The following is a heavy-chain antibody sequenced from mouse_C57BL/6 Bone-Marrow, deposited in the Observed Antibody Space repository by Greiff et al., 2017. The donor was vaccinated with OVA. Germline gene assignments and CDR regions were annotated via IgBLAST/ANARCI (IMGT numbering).Heavy chain of an antibody. D-gene: IGHD1-1*01. CDR1: GYTFTSYW. CDR3: VYGGSYVELDY. V-gene: IGHV1-64*01. Sequence: VQLQQPGAELVKPGASVKLSCTASGYTFTSYWMHWVKQRPGQGLEWIGMIHPNSGSTNYNEKFKSKATLTVDKSSSAAYMQLSSLPSEDTAVYYCVYGGSYVELDYWGQGTALTVSA. CDR2: IHPNSGST. J-gene: IGHJ2*01.